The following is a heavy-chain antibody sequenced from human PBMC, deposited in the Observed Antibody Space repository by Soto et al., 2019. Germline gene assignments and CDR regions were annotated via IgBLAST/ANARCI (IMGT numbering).Heavy chain of an antibody. CDR2: IYHSGPT. CDR3: AGEAELMVYSLGGGIFYYGMNV. J-gene: IGHJ6*02. Sequence: SKTLSMASDVPHGCIHSTKWWNCVCQPPEKVLEWIGEIYHSGPTNYNPSLKSRVTTSVDKSKPQFYRKLSSVTPADKPVYYCAGEAELMVYSLGGGIFYYGMNVWGQGKTVT. CDR1: HGCIHSTKW. V-gene: IGHV4-4*02. D-gene: IGHD2-8*01.